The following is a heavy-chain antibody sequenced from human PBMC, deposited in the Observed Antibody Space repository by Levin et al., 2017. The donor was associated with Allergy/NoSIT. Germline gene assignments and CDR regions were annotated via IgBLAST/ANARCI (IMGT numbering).Heavy chain of an antibody. D-gene: IGHD6-19*01. CDR3: ARAAREYNSGWYGANFDY. J-gene: IGHJ4*02. CDR2: ITSSSSTI. CDR1: GFTFSSYS. V-gene: IGHV3-48*02. Sequence: PGESLKISCAASGFTFSSYSMNWVRQAPGKGLEWVSYITSSSSTIYYADSVKGRFTISRDNAKNSLYLQMNSLGDEDTAVYYCARAAREYNSGWYGANFDYWGQGTLVTVSS.